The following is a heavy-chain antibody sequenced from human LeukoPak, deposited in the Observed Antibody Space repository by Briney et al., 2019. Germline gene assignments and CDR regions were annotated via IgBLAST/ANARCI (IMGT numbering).Heavy chain of an antibody. D-gene: IGHD1-26*01. V-gene: IGHV3-23*01. J-gene: IGHJ3*02. Sequence: GGSLRLSCAASGFTFSSYAMSWVRQAPGKGLEWVSAISGSGGSTYYADSVKGRFTISRDNSKNTLYLQMNSLRAEDTAVYYCAKIIGAGWWEAARHAFDIWGQGTMVTVSS. CDR2: ISGSGGST. CDR1: GFTFSSYA. CDR3: AKIIGAGWWEAARHAFDI.